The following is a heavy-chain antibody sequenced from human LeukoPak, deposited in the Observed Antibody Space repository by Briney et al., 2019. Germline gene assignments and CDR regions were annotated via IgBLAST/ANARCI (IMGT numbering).Heavy chain of an antibody. CDR3: ARDSNYDF. D-gene: IGHD6-13*01. V-gene: IGHV3-66*02. CDR1: GFTVSSTY. CDR2: IYSGGST. J-gene: IGHJ4*02. Sequence: PGGSLRLSCAASGFTVSSTYMSWVRQAPGKGLQWVSVIYSGGSTFYADSVKGRFTISRDNSKNTLSLQMNSLRAEDTAVYYCARDSNYDFWGQRTLVTVSS.